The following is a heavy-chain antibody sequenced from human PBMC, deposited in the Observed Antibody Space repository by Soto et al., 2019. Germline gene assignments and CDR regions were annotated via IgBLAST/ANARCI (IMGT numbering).Heavy chain of an antibody. J-gene: IGHJ4*02. CDR3: AREAVVPAAPFDY. D-gene: IGHD2-2*01. CDR1: GGSISSGGYY. V-gene: IGHV4-31*03. Sequence: QVQLQESGPGLVKPSQTLSLTCTVSGGSISSGGYYWSWIRQHPGKGLEWIGYIYYSGSTYYNPSLKSRFTVSVDTSKNPFALKLSSVTAADTAVYYCAREAVVPAAPFDYWGQGTLVPVSS. CDR2: IYYSGST.